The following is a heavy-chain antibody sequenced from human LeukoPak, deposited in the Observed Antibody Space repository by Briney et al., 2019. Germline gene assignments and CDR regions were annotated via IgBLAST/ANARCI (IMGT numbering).Heavy chain of an antibody. J-gene: IGHJ6*02. Sequence: GGSLRLSCAASGFTFSSYWMHWVRQAPGKGLVWVSRINSDGSSTSYADSVKGRFTISRDNAKNTLYLQMNSLRAEDTAVYYCARGHSGARDYYYYYGMDVWGQGTTVTVSS. CDR2: INSDGSST. D-gene: IGHD6-25*01. CDR1: GFTFSSYW. CDR3: ARGHSGARDYYYYYGMDV. V-gene: IGHV3-74*01.